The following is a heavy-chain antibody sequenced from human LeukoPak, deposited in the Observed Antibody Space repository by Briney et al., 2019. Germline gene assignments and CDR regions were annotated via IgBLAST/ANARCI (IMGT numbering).Heavy chain of an antibody. J-gene: IGHJ6*02. V-gene: IGHV1-46*01. D-gene: IGHD5-18*01. CDR1: GYSFTSYY. CDR3: ARDQGLTAPPPYGLDV. Sequence: ASVKVSCKASGYSFTSYYMHWVRQAPGQGLEWMGVISPSGGSTTYAQRFKGSVTMTRDTSTSTVYMELSSLRSEDTAVYYCARDQGLTAPPPYGLDVWGQGTTVIVSS. CDR2: ISPSGGST.